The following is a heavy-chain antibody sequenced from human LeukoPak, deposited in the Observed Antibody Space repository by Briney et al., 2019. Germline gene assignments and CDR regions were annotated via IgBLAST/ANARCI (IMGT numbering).Heavy chain of an antibody. CDR3: AQDTFGGVKRACDI. CDR1: GFTFSSNA. J-gene: IGHJ3*02. CDR2: SSGSGRGT. Sequence: PGGCLRRYCAASGFTFSSNAMRWVRQAPGKGLEWVSASSGSGRGTYYADSVKGRFTISRDNSTNTLFLQMNSLRAEDTAVYYCAQDTFGGVKRACDIWGQGTMVTVSS. D-gene: IGHD3-16*01. V-gene: IGHV3-23*01.